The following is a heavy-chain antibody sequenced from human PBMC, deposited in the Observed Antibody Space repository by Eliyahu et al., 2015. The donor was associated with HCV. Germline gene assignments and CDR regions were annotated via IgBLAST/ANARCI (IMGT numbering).Heavy chain of an antibody. Sequence: QVQLQESGPGLVKPSQTLSLTCXVPGGXXSSGXYYWSWXRQHPGKGLEWIGYXYYSGSTYYNPSLKSRVTISVDTSKNQFSLKLSSVTAADTAVYYCARDLLTEAGGEAYNWFDPWGQGTLVTVSS. CDR2: XYYSGST. V-gene: IGHV4-31*03. CDR3: ARDLLTEAGGEAYNWFDP. D-gene: IGHD1-14*01. J-gene: IGHJ5*02. CDR1: GGXXSSGXYY.